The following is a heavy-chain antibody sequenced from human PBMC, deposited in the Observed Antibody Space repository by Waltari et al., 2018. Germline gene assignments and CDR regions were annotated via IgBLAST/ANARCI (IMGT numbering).Heavy chain of an antibody. J-gene: IGHJ2*01. CDR3: ARRRSYWYFDL. CDR2: INHSGST. V-gene: IGHV4-34*01. Sequence: QVQLQQWGAGLLKPSETLSLTCAVYGGSFSGYYWSWIRQPPGKGLEWIGEINHSGSTNYNQSLKSRVTISVDTSKNQFSLKLSSVTAADTAVYYCARRRSYWYFDLWGRGTLVTVSS. CDR1: GGSFSGYY.